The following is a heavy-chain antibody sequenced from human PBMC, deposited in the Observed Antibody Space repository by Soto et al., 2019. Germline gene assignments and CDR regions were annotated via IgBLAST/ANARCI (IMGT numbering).Heavy chain of an antibody. V-gene: IGHV1-2*02. Sequence: ASVKVSCKASGYTFTGYYMHWVRQAPGQGLEWMGWINPNSGGTNYAQKFQGRVTMTRDTSISTAYMELSRLRFDDTAVYYCARDYPPDYYDSSGYYFGGGFDLWGQGTVVTVSS. CDR3: ARDYPPDYYDSSGYYFGGGFDL. CDR2: INPNSGGT. CDR1: GYTFTGYY. J-gene: IGHJ5*02. D-gene: IGHD3-22*01.